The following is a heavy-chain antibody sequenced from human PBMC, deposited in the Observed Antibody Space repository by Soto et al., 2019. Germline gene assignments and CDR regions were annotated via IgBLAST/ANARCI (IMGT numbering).Heavy chain of an antibody. D-gene: IGHD2-8*01. J-gene: IGHJ6*02. CDR2: INPKSGGT. Sequence: QVQLVQSGAEVKKPGASVKVSCKASGYSFTDYHIHWVRQAPGQGLEWLGRINPKSGGTSTAQKFQGWGTMTTDTSIITASMELPRLTSDDTAIYYCARGDSTDCSNGVCSFFCNHDVDVWGQGTTVTVSS. V-gene: IGHV1-2*04. CDR1: GYSFTDYH. CDR3: ARGDSTDCSNGVCSFFCNHDVDV.